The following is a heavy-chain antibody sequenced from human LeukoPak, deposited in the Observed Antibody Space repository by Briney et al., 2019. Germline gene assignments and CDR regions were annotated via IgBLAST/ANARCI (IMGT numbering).Heavy chain of an antibody. CDR2: INHSGST. CDR3: ARGTYSSGWSNYYYMDV. Sequence: PSETLSLTCAVYGGSLSGYYWSWIRQPPGKGLEWIGEINHSGSTNYNPSLKSRVTISVDTSKNQFSLKLSSVTAADTAVYYCARGTYSSGWSNYYYMDVWGKGTTVTVSS. J-gene: IGHJ6*03. CDR1: GGSLSGYY. V-gene: IGHV4-34*01. D-gene: IGHD6-19*01.